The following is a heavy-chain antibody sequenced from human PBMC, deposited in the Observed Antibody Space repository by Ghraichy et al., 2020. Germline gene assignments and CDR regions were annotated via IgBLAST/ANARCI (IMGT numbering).Heavy chain of an antibody. CDR1: GGSFSGYY. Sequence: SETLSLTCAVYGGSFSGYYWSWIRQPPGKGLEWIGEINHSGSTNYNPSLKSRVTISVDTSKNQFSLKLSSVTAADTAVYYCARLRRDSSGWYSRLDPWGQGTLVTVSS. V-gene: IGHV4-34*01. CDR3: ARLRRDSSGWYSRLDP. D-gene: IGHD6-19*01. CDR2: INHSGST. J-gene: IGHJ5*02.